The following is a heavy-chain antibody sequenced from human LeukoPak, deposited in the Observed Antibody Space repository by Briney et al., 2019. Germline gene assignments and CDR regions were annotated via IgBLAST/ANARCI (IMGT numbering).Heavy chain of an antibody. CDR1: GFTFSSYG. CDR2: ISGSGGST. J-gene: IGHJ5*02. Sequence: GGSLRLSCAASGFTFSSYGMNWVRQAPGKGLEWVSTISGSGGSTYYADSVKGRFTISRDNSKNTLYLQMNSLRAEDTAVYYCAKEQGIAAAGNWFDPWGQGTLVTVSS. D-gene: IGHD6-13*01. V-gene: IGHV3-23*01. CDR3: AKEQGIAAAGNWFDP.